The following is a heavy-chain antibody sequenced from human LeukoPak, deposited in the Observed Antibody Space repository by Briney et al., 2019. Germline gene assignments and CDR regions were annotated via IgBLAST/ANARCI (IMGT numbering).Heavy chain of an antibody. J-gene: IGHJ4*02. CDR3: ARDRIQLWSHDY. Sequence: GGSLRLSCAASGFTFSTYGMHWVRQAPGKGLEWVAVIWNDGSNKYYADSVKGRFTISRDNSKNTLYLQINSLRAEDTAVYYCARDRIQLWSHDYWGQGTLVTVSS. V-gene: IGHV3-33*01. D-gene: IGHD5-18*01. CDR1: GFTFSTYG. CDR2: IWNDGSNK.